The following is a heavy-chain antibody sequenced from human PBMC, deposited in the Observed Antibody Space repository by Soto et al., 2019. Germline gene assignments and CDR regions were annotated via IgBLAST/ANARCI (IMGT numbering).Heavy chain of an antibody. Sequence: QVQLVQSGAEVKKPGASVKVSCKASGYTFTNYYIHWVRQAPGQGLEWMGIINPNGGSTNYAQKFQGRVTLTMDKSTSTVYMELSSLRFEDTAVYYCARDLAAADYWGQGTLVTVSS. J-gene: IGHJ4*02. CDR3: ARDLAAADY. CDR1: GYTFTNYY. V-gene: IGHV1-46*03. D-gene: IGHD6-13*01. CDR2: INPNGGST.